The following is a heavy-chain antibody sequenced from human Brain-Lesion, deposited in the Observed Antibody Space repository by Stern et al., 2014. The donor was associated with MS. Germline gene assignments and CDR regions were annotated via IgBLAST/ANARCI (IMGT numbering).Heavy chain of an antibody. CDR3: ARGERWFDS. D-gene: IGHD3-10*01. CDR1: GFTFSNYW. J-gene: IGHJ5*01. Sequence: EVQLLESGGGLVQPGGSLRLSCAPSGFTFSNYWMHWVRQAPGKGLVWVSRVNNDGRRTSYADSVKGRFTMSRDNAKNTLYLQMNSLRVEDTAIYYCARGERWFDSWGQGTLVTVSS. V-gene: IGHV3-74*02. CDR2: VNNDGRRT.